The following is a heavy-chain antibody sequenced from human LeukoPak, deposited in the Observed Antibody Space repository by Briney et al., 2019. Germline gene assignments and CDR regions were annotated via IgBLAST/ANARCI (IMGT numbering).Heavy chain of an antibody. V-gene: IGHV3-23*01. CDR1: GFTFINYA. D-gene: IGHD3-10*01. Sequence: GGSLRLSCVTSGFTFINYAMTWVRQAPGKGLEWVSSISSSGVGTHYADSVKGRFTISRDNSKNTLYLQMNSLRVEDTAVYYCAESPRGYRGQGTLVTVSS. J-gene: IGHJ4*02. CDR2: ISSSGVGT. CDR3: AESPRGY.